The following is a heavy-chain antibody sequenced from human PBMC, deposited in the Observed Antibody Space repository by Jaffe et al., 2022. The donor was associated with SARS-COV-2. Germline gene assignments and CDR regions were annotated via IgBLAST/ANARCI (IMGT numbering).Heavy chain of an antibody. J-gene: IGHJ6*03. CDR3: ARGALVRGVINYYYYYYYMDV. CDR1: GGSISSYY. D-gene: IGHD3-10*01. V-gene: IGHV4-59*01. CDR2: IYYSGST. Sequence: QVQLQESGPGLVKPSETLSLTCTVSGGSISSYYWSWIRQPPGKGLEWIGYIYYSGSTNYNPSLKSRVTISVDTSKNQFSLKLSSVTAADTAVYYCARGALVRGVINYYYYYYYMDVWGKGTTVTVSS.